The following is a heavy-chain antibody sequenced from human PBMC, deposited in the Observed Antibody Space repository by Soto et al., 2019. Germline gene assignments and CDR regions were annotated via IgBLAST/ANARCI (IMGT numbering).Heavy chain of an antibody. CDR1: GFTFSSYE. CDR3: ARDRLVLGDYDSSGALDY. V-gene: IGHV3-48*03. J-gene: IGHJ4*02. D-gene: IGHD3-22*01. Sequence: GSLRLSCAASGFTFSSYEMNWVRQAPGKGLEWVSYISSSGSTIYYADSVKGRFTISRDNAKNSLYLQMNSLRAEDTAVYYCARDRLVLGDYDSSGALDYWGQGTLVTVSS. CDR2: ISSSGSTI.